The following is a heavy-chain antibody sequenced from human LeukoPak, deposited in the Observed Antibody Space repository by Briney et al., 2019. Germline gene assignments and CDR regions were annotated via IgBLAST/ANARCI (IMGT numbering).Heavy chain of an antibody. Sequence: SVKVSCKASGGTFSSYAISWVRQPPGQGLEWMGRIIPIFGIANYAQKFQGRVTITADKSTSTAYMELSSLRSEDTAVYYCARGHCSGGSCYPPGYWGQGTLVTVSS. V-gene: IGHV1-69*04. J-gene: IGHJ4*02. CDR1: GGTFSSYA. D-gene: IGHD2-15*01. CDR3: ARGHCSGGSCYPPGY. CDR2: IIPIFGIA.